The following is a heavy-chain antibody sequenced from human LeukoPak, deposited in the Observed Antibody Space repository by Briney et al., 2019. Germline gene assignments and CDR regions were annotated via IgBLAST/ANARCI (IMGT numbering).Heavy chain of an antibody. Sequence: GGSLRLSCAASGFTFRSYNMNWVRQAPGKRPEWVSSISSSSSYIYYAYSVKGRFTISRDNAKNSLYLQMNSLRAEDTALYYCARGASRADYWGQGTLVTVPS. CDR1: GFTFRSYN. V-gene: IGHV3-21*01. J-gene: IGHJ4*02. CDR2: ISSSSSYI. CDR3: ARGASRADY.